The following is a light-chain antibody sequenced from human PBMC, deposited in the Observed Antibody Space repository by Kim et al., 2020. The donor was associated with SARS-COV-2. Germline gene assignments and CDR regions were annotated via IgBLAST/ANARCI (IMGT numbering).Light chain of an antibody. CDR1: QSVSSSY. J-gene: IGKJ1*01. CDR2: AAS. V-gene: IGKV3-20*01. Sequence: EIVLTQSPGTLSLSPGERATLSCRASQSVSSSYLARYQQKPGQAPRLLIYAASTWATGIPDRFSGSGSGTDFTLTISRLEPEDFAVYYCQQNGSSPWTFGQGTKVDIK. CDR3: QQNGSSPWT.